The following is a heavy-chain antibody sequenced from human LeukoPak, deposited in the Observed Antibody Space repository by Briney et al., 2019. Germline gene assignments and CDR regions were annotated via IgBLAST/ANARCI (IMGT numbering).Heavy chain of an antibody. Sequence: NPSETLSLTCTVSGGSISSGGYYWSWIRQPPGKGLEWIWYIYHSGSTYYNPSLKSRVTISVDRSKNQFSLNLSSVTAADTAVYYCARFSPRAMGNYLDFWGQGTLVTVSS. CDR1: GGSISSGGYY. D-gene: IGHD3-10*01. V-gene: IGHV4-30-2*01. J-gene: IGHJ4*02. CDR2: IYHSGST. CDR3: ARFSPRAMGNYLDF.